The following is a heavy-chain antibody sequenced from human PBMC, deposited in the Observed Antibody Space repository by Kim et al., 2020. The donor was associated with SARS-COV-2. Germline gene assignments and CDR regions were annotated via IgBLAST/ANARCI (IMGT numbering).Heavy chain of an antibody. V-gene: IGHV1-18*01. Sequence: QKLQGRVTMTTDTSTSTAYMELRGLRSDDTAVYYCARDPGYSSSWTPFDYWGQGTLVTVSS. J-gene: IGHJ4*02. CDR3: ARDPGYSSSWTPFDY. D-gene: IGHD6-13*01.